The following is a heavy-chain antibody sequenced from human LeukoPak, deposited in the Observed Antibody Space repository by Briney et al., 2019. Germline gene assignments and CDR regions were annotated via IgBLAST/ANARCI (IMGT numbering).Heavy chain of an antibody. V-gene: IGHV4-39*01. Sequence: KPSETLSLTCTVSGGSISSSSYYWGWIRQPPGKGLEWIGSIYYSGSTYYNPSLKSRVTISVDTSKNQFSLKLSSVTAADTAVYYYARHWNRGSRDYWGQGTLVTVSS. CDR3: ARHWNRGSRDY. CDR2: IYYSGST. J-gene: IGHJ4*02. D-gene: IGHD1-26*01. CDR1: GGSISSSSYY.